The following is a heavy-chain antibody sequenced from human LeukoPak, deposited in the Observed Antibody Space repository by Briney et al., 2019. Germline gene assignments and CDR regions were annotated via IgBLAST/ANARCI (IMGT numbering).Heavy chain of an antibody. CDR3: ARGQRTKPKPYYYMDV. CDR2: INPSGGST. Sequence: ASVKVSCKASGYTFTSYYMHWVRQAPGQGLEWMGIINPSGGSTSYAQKFQGRVTMTRDMSTSAVYMELSSLRSEDTAVYYCARGQRTKPKPYYYMDVWGKGTTVTVSS. D-gene: IGHD1-14*01. V-gene: IGHV1-46*01. CDR1: GYTFTSYY. J-gene: IGHJ6*03.